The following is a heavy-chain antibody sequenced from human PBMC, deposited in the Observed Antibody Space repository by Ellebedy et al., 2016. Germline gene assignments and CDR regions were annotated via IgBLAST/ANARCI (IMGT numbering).Heavy chain of an antibody. D-gene: IGHD4-17*01. J-gene: IGHJ6*02. CDR1: GFTFSSYG. CDR3: ARSRGDYPPWYYYYGMDV. CDR2: IWYDGSNK. Sequence: GGSLRLSCAASGFTFSSYGMHWVRQAPGKGLEWVAVIWYDGSNKYYADSVKGRFTISRDNSKNTLYLQMNSLRAEDTAVYYCARSRGDYPPWYYYYGMDVWGQGTTVTVSS. V-gene: IGHV3-33*08.